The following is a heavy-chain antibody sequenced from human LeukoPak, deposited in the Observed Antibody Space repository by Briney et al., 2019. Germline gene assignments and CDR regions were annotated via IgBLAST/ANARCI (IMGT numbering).Heavy chain of an antibody. CDR3: ASYRRFDIAAAPSPLY. D-gene: IGHD6-13*01. CDR1: GFIFSSYS. J-gene: IGHJ4*02. V-gene: IGHV3-21*01. CDR2: ISSSSSYI. Sequence: GGSLRLSCAASGFIFSSYSMNWVRQAPGKGLEWVSSISSSSSYIYYADSVKGRFTISRDNAKNSLCLQMNSLRAEDTAVYYCASYRRFDIAAAPSPLYWGQGTLVTVSS.